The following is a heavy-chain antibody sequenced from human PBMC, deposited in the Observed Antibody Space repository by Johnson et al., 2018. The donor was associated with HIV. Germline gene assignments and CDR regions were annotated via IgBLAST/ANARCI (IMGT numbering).Heavy chain of an antibody. CDR1: GFTFDDYG. Sequence: QVQLVDSGGGVVRPGGSLRLSCAASGFTFDDYGMSWVRQVPGKGLEWVAFIRHDGGEKYYADSVRGRFTISRDNSKNTLYLQMNNVRAEDTAVYYCAKDWAYSSSWYDEGLAFDIWGQGTMVTVSS. CDR3: AKDWAYSSSWYDEGLAFDI. V-gene: IGHV3-30*02. D-gene: IGHD6-13*01. J-gene: IGHJ3*02. CDR2: IRHDGGEK.